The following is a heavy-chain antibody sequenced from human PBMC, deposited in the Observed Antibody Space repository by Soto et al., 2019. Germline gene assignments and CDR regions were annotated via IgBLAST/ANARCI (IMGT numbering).Heavy chain of an antibody. D-gene: IGHD2-2*02. CDR3: ARDSYPYRPDY. J-gene: IGHJ4*02. CDR1: GGTFSSYT. V-gene: IGHV1-69*04. Sequence: SVKVSCKASGGTFSSYTISWVRQAPGQGLEWMGRIIPILGIANYAQKFQGRVTITADKSTSTAYMELSSLRPEDTAVYYCARDSYPYRPDYWGQGTLVTVSS. CDR2: IIPILGIA.